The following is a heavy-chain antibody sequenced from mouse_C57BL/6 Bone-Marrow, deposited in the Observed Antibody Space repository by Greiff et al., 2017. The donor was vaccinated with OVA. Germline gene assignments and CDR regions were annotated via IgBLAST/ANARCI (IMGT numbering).Heavy chain of an antibody. Sequence: QVQLQQPGAELVKPGASVKMSCKASGYTFTSYWLTWVKQRPGQGLEWIGDIYPGSGSTNYNEKFKSKATLTVDTSSSTAYMQLSSLTSEDSAVYYCARESDYDLMDYWGQGTSVTVSS. CDR3: ARESDYDLMDY. D-gene: IGHD2-4*01. CDR2: IYPGSGST. V-gene: IGHV1-55*01. CDR1: GYTFTSYW. J-gene: IGHJ4*01.